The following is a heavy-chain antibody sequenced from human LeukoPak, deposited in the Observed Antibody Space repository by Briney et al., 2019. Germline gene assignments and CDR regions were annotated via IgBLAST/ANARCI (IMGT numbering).Heavy chain of an antibody. CDR2: VHPSEGT. Sequence: SETLSLTCAVSGGSVSHSNWWTWVRQSPGQGLEWIGEVHPSEGTNYNPSLKSRVTISLDKSKNQFSLELNSVTAADTAIYYCASGGYSDGADNWGHGTLVTVSS. V-gene: IGHV4-4*02. CDR3: ASGGYSDGADN. CDR1: GGSVSHSNW. D-gene: IGHD5-18*01. J-gene: IGHJ4*01.